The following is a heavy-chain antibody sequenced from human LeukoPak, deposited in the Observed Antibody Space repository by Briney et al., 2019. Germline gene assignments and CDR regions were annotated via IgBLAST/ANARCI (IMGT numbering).Heavy chain of an antibody. CDR3: IVVVPAAIGGVRHFDY. Sequence: SETLSLTCTVSGGSISSSSCYWGWIRQPPGKGLEGVGSIYYSGSTYYNPSLKSRVTISVDTSKNQFSLKLSSVTAADTAVYYCIVVVPAAIGGVRHFDYWGQGTLVTVSS. CDR1: GGSISSSSCY. J-gene: IGHJ4*02. V-gene: IGHV4-39*07. D-gene: IGHD2-2*02. CDR2: IYYSGST.